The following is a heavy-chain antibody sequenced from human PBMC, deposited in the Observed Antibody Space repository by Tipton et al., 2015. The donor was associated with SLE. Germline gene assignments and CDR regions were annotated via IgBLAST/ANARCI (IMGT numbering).Heavy chain of an antibody. CDR2: INWNGGST. CDR3: AKAQSGNYGMDV. D-gene: IGHD3-10*01. Sequence: SLRLSCAASGFTFDVYGMNWVRQAPGKGLEWVSGINWNGGSTDYADSVKGRFTISRDNSKNSLYLQMSSLRTEDTALYYCAKAQSGNYGMDVWGQGTTVTVSS. V-gene: IGHV3-20*04. J-gene: IGHJ6*02. CDR1: GFTFDVYG.